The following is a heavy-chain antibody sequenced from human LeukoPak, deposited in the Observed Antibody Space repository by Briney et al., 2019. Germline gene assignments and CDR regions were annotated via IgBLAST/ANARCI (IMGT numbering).Heavy chain of an antibody. CDR2: ISGSGGST. D-gene: IGHD3-22*01. J-gene: IGHJ4*02. Sequence: PGGSLRLSCAASGFTVSSNYMSWVRQAPGKGLEWVSAISGSGGSTYYADSVKGRFTISRDNAKNSLYLQMNSLRAEDTAVYYCVGYYYDSSGYMDYWGQGTLVTVSS. CDR3: VGYYYDSSGYMDY. V-gene: IGHV3-23*01. CDR1: GFTVSSNY.